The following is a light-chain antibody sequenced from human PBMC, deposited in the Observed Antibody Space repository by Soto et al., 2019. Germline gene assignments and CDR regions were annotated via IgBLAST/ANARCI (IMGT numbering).Light chain of an antibody. V-gene: IGLV2-14*04. CDR1: SSDVGGYNY. CDR3: SSYTSSSTYV. CDR2: DVS. J-gene: IGLJ1*01. Sequence: ITISCTGTSSDVGGYNYVSWYQQHPGKAPKLMIYDVSNRPSGVSNRFSGSKSGNTASLTISGLQAEDEADYYCSSYTSSSTYVFGTGTRSPS.